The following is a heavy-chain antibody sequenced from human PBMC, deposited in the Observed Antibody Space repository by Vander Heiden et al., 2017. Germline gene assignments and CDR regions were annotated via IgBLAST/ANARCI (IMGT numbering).Heavy chain of an antibody. Sequence: QVQLVQSGAEVKKPGASVKVSCKASGYTFTSYYMHWVRQAPGQGLEWMGIINPSGGSTSYAQKFQGRVTMTRDTSTSTVYMELSSLRSEDTAVYYCARDEFKAVAGHYYYYGMDVWGQGTTVTVSS. D-gene: IGHD6-19*01. J-gene: IGHJ6*02. CDR3: ARDEFKAVAGHYYYYGMDV. CDR1: GYTFTSYY. V-gene: IGHV1-46*01. CDR2: INPSGGST.